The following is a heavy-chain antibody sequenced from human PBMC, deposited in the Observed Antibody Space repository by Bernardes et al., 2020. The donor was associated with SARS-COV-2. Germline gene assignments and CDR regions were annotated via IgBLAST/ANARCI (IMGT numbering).Heavy chain of an antibody. Sequence: ASVKVSCKASGYTFTGYYMHWVRQAPGQGLEWMGWINPNSGGTNYAQKFQGWVTMTRDTSISTAYMELSRLRSDDTAVYYCARGSYDILTGYWDAFDIWGQGTMVTVSS. CDR1: GYTFTGYY. J-gene: IGHJ3*02. CDR3: ARGSYDILTGYWDAFDI. V-gene: IGHV1-2*04. D-gene: IGHD3-9*01. CDR2: INPNSGGT.